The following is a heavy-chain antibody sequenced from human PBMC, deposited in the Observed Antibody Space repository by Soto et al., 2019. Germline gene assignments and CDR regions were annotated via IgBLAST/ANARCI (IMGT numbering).Heavy chain of an antibody. J-gene: IGHJ6*03. CDR1: GGSISSYY. CDR2: IYYSGST. D-gene: IGHD4-17*01. Sequence: SETLSLTCTVSGGSISSYYWSWIRQPPGKGLEWIGYIYYSGSTNYNPSLKSRVTTSVDTSKNQFSLKLSSVTAADTAVYYCARHAYDYGDYDYYYYMDVWGKGTTVTVSS. CDR3: ARHAYDYGDYDYYYYMDV. V-gene: IGHV4-59*08.